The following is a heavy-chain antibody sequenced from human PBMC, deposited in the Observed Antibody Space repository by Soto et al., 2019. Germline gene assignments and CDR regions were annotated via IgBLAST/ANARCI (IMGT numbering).Heavy chain of an antibody. V-gene: IGHV1-46*01. J-gene: IGHJ4*02. CDR1: GYTCTTYY. CDR3: ARAGYCSGGTCFHGNCDY. D-gene: IGHD2-15*01. Sequence: QVQLVQSGAEVKRPGASVKVSCKASGYTCTTYYMHWVRQAPGQELEWLGIINPNGGSTTYAQKFQGRVTMTRDTSTSTVYLELSSLRSEDTAVYYCARAGYCSGGTCFHGNCDYWGQGTLVTVSA. CDR2: INPNGGST.